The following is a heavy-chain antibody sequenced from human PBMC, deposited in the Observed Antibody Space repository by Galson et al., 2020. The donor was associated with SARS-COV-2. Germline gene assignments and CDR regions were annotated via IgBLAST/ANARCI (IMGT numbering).Heavy chain of an antibody. J-gene: IGHJ4*02. Sequence: TGGSLRLSCAASGFNVINNHVKWVSQAPGKGLECVSVIYGNGNTYYADSVKGRFTISRDNSRNTVFLQMNSLTVEDTAVYYCAGYGGNSRWGQGTLVTVSS. CDR3: AGYGGNSR. V-gene: IGHV3-66*01. D-gene: IGHD2-21*01. CDR1: GFNVINNH. CDR2: IYGNGNT.